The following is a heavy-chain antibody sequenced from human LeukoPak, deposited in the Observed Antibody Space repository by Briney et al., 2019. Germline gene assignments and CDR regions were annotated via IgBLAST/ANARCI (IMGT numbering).Heavy chain of an antibody. CDR3: TTSPGITVFGGVTDY. J-gene: IGHJ4*02. CDR2: IESKADGGTT. D-gene: IGHD3-3*01. V-gene: IGHV3-15*04. CDR1: APTFRNAF. Sequence: GESLRLSCAASAPTFRNAFINWVRQAPGKGFEWVGRIESKADGGTTDYAAPLKGRITISRDDSENTLYLDMNNVKVGDTGVYYCTTSPGITVFGGVTDYWGQGALVIVSS.